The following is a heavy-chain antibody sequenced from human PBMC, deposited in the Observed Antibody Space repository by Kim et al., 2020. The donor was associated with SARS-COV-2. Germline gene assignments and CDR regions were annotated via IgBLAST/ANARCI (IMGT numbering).Heavy chain of an antibody. CDR1: GYTFTNYW. D-gene: IGHD1-26*01. Sequence: GESLKISCEGSGYTFTNYWIGWVRQMPGKGLEWMGITFPGGSDTRYNPSFQGQVTVSVDKSINTAYLRWTSLKASDTAIYYCARRGSGNFDYFDYWGQGTLVTVSS. J-gene: IGHJ4*02. CDR2: TFPGGSDT. V-gene: IGHV5-51*01. CDR3: ARRGSGNFDYFDY.